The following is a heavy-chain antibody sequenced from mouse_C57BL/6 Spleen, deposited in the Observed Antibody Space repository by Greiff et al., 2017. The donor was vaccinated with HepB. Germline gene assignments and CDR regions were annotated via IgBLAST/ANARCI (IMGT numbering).Heavy chain of an antibody. J-gene: IGHJ2*01. CDR3: ARYYYGSRGYFDY. V-gene: IGHV7-3*01. Sequence: DVMLVESGGGLVQPGGSLSLSCAASGFTFTDYYMSWVRQPPGKALEWFGFIRNKANGYTTEYSASVKGRFTISRDNSQIILYLQMNALRAEDSATSYCARYYYGSRGYFDYWGQGTTLTVSS. D-gene: IGHD1-1*01. CDR2: IRNKANGYTT. CDR1: GFTFTDYY.